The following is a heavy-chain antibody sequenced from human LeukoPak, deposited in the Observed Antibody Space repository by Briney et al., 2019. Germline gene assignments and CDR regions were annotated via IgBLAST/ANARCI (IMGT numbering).Heavy chain of an antibody. CDR3: AVHLPGDYLDR. CDR2: MNPDSGNT. J-gene: IGHJ4*02. Sequence: ASVNVSCKASGYAFNIYDINWVRQATGQGLEWMGWMNPDSGNTGFAQKFQGRVTMTRNTSITTAYMELSSLRFEDTAVYYCAVHLPGDYLDRWGQGTLVTVSS. CDR1: GYAFNIYD. V-gene: IGHV1-8*01.